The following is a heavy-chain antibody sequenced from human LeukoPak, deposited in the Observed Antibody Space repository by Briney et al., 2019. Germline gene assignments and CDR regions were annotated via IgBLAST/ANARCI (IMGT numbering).Heavy chain of an antibody. D-gene: IGHD6-13*01. Sequence: SQTLSLTCTVSGGSINTDSYDWSWIRQPAGKGLEWIGRIYPSGSTNYNPSLKSRVTMSVDTSKNQFSLKLSSVTAADTAVYYCAREVVSYSSSPPPRWFDYWGQGTLVTVSS. V-gene: IGHV4-61*02. J-gene: IGHJ4*02. CDR3: AREVVSYSSSPPPRWFDY. CDR1: GGSINTDSYD. CDR2: IYPSGST.